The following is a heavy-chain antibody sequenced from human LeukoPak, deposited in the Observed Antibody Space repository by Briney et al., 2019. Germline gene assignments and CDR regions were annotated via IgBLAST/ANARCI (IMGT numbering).Heavy chain of an antibody. Sequence: PGGSLRLSCAASGFNFDSYTMTWVRQAPGKGLEWVSSISSGSSHIYYADSMKGRFTISRDNAKNSLYLQMNSLRAEDTAVYYCARSLTVAVGPQRVGRWGQGTLVTVSS. CDR1: GFNFDSYT. CDR3: ARSLTVAVGPQRVGR. J-gene: IGHJ4*02. CDR2: ISSGSSHI. V-gene: IGHV3-21*01. D-gene: IGHD6-19*01.